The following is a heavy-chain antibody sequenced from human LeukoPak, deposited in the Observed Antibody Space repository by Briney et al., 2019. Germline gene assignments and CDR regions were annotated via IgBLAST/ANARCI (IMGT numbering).Heavy chain of an antibody. CDR1: GFTFSSYG. V-gene: IGHV3-30*02. Sequence: PGGSLRLSCAASGFTFSSYGMHWVRQAPGKGLEWVAFIRYDGGNKYYADSVKGRFTISRDNSKNTLYLQMNSLRAEDTAVYYCAKDKKGHDAFDIWGQGTMVTVSS. CDR2: IRYDGGNK. J-gene: IGHJ3*02. CDR3: AKDKKGHDAFDI.